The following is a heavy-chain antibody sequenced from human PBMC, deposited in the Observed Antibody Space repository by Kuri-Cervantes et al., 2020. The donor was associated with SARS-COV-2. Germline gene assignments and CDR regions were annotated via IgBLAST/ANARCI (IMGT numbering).Heavy chain of an antibody. V-gene: IGHV5-51*01. D-gene: IGHD2-15*01. CDR3: ARLPPNCSGGSCYDGYYYYGMDV. Sequence: GGPLRLSCKGSGYSFTSYWIGWVRQMPGKGLEWMGIIYPGDSDTRYSPSFQGQVTISADKSISTAYLQWSSLKASDTAMYYCARLPPNCSGGSCYDGYYYYGMDVWGQGTTVTVSS. J-gene: IGHJ6*02. CDR1: GYSFTSYW. CDR2: IYPGDSDT.